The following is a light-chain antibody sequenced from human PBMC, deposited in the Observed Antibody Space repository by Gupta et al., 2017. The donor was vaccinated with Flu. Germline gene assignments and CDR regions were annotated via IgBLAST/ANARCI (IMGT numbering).Light chain of an antibody. Sequence: DIQMTQSPSSMSASVGDRVTITCRASQSITTYVNWYQKKPGNAPKLLIYSSSTLQSGVPSMFSGGGSGTKFTLTISSLQPEDFGDFYCQQRYRTPYTFGQGTKLEIQ. CDR2: SSS. V-gene: IGKV1-39*01. J-gene: IGKJ2*01. CDR1: QSITTY. CDR3: QQRYRTPYT.